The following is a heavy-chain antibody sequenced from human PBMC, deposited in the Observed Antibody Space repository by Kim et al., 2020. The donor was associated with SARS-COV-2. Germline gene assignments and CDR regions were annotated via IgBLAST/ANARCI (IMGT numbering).Heavy chain of an antibody. V-gene: IGHV4-34*01. CDR1: GGSFSGYY. D-gene: IGHD3-22*01. J-gene: IGHJ6*02. CDR2: INHSGST. Sequence: SETLSLTCAVYGGSFSGYYWSWIRQPPGKGLEWIGEINHSGSTNYNPSLKSRVTISVDTSKNQFSLKLSSVTAADTAVYYCAREAIWPYYYDSSGYYPHNLYYYYGMDVWGQGTTVTVSS. CDR3: AREAIWPYYYDSSGYYPHNLYYYYGMDV.